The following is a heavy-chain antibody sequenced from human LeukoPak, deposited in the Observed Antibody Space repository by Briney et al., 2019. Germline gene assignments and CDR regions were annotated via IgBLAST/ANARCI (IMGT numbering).Heavy chain of an antibody. D-gene: IGHD3-16*01. CDR3: ARNDYNFDY. CDR1: GFTFSRYE. Sequence: GGSLRLSCAASGFTFSRYEMNWVRQAPGKGLEWVSYISSSGSTIYYADSVQGRFTISRDNAKNSLYLQMSSLRAEDTAVYYCARNDYNFDYWGQGTLVTVSS. J-gene: IGHJ4*02. V-gene: IGHV3-48*03. CDR2: ISSSGSTI.